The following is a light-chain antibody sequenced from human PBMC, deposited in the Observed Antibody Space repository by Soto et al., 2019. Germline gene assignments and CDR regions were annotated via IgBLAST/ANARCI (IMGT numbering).Light chain of an antibody. CDR2: DVS. Sequence: QSVLTQPASVSGSPGQSITISCTGTSSDVGGYNYVSWYQQHPGKAPKLMIYDVSNRPSGVSTRFSGSNSGNTASLTISGLQAEDEADYYCSSYTSSSTFYVFGTGTKLTVL. CDR1: SSDVGGYNY. V-gene: IGLV2-14*01. J-gene: IGLJ1*01. CDR3: SSYTSSSTFYV.